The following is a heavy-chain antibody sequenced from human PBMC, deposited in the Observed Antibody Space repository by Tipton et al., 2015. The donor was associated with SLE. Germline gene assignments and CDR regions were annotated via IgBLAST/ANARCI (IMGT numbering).Heavy chain of an antibody. J-gene: IGHJ3*02. D-gene: IGHD3-10*01. CDR2: IYYSGST. Sequence: TLSLTCTVSGGSISSSSYYWGWIRQPPGKGLEWIGCIYYSGSTNYNPSLKSRVTISVDTSKNQFSLKLSSVTAADTAVYYCARDRGGGPTPDAFDIWGQGTMVTVSS. CDR3: ARDRGGGPTPDAFDI. CDR1: GGSISSSSYY. V-gene: IGHV4-39*07.